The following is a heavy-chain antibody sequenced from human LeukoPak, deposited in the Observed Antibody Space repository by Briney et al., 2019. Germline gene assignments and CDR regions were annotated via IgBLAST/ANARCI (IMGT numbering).Heavy chain of an antibody. CDR3: ARDLGPGPIGDYSRGRFYYAMDV. D-gene: IGHD3-22*01. J-gene: IGHJ6*02. Sequence: PGGSLRLSCAASGFTFNAYSMNWVRQAPGKGLEWAAVISYDGINKYYADSVKGRFTISRDDSKNTLYLQMNSLGAEDSAVYYCARDLGPGPIGDYSRGRFYYAMDVWGQGTTVTVSS. CDR2: ISYDGINK. V-gene: IGHV3-30*03. CDR1: GFTFNAYS.